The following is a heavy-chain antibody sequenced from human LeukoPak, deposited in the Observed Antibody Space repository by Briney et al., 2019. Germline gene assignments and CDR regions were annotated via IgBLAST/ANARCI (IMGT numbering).Heavy chain of an antibody. D-gene: IGHD3-10*01. Sequence: GGSLRLSCAASGFTFSSYGMHWVRQAPGKGLEWVAVISYDGSNKYYADSVKGRFTISRANSKNTLYLQRNSLRAQDTAVCYCAKDRSGYGDAFDIWGQGTMVTVSS. CDR2: ISYDGSNK. CDR1: GFTFSSYG. CDR3: AKDRSGYGDAFDI. V-gene: IGHV3-30*18. J-gene: IGHJ3*02.